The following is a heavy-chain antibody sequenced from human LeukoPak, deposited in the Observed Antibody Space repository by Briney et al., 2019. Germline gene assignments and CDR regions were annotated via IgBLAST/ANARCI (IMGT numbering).Heavy chain of an antibody. CDR1: GYTFTSYD. V-gene: IGHV1-8*01. D-gene: IGHD7-27*01. CDR2: MSPNSGDT. Sequence: ASVKVSCKASGYTFTSYDFNWVRQATGQRPKWMGWMSPNSGDTGYAQKFQDRVTMTRNTSISTAYMELSSLRSDDTAVYYCARGPPNWGYDYWGPGTLVTVSS. J-gene: IGHJ4*02. CDR3: ARGPPNWGYDY.